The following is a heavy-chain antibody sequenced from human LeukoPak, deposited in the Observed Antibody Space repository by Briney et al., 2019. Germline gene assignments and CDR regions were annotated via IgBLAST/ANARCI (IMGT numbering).Heavy chain of an antibody. J-gene: IGHJ5*02. V-gene: IGHV4-59*04. CDR1: GGSISSYY. Sequence: KPSETLSLTCTVSGGSISSYYWSWIRQPPGKGLEWIGTIYYSGSTYYNPSLKSRVTLSTGTSETQFSLKLTSVTAADTAVYYCARQQRYYYGSGPQLLSWFDPWGQGTLVTVSS. CDR3: ARQQRYYYGSGPQLLSWFDP. D-gene: IGHD3-10*01. CDR2: IYYSGST.